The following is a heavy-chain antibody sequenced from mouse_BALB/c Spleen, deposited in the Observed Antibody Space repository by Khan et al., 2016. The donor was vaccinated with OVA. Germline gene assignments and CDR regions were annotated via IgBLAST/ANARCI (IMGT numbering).Heavy chain of an antibody. Sequence: MQLEESGAELVKPGASVKLSCTASGFNIKDYHMHWVKQRPEQGLEWIGRIDPANDNTEYDPRFQGKATITADTSSNTAYLHLSSLTSEDTAVFTCAPARTGCYFDYWSQSTTLTVSS. J-gene: IGHJ2*01. CDR1: GFNIKDYH. CDR3: APARTGCYFDY. CDR2: IDPANDNT. D-gene: IGHD3-3*01. V-gene: IGHV14-3*02.